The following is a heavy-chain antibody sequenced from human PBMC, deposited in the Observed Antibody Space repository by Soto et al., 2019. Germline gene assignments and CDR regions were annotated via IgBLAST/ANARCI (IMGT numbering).Heavy chain of an antibody. V-gene: IGHV3-23*01. CDR2: ISGSGGST. Sequence: PGGALGLSCAASGFTFSNYAMSWVRPAPGKGLEWVSAISGSGGSTYYADSVKGRFTISRDNSKNTLYLQMNSLRAEDTAVYYCAKDLEKNCSGGSCYSVYFQHWGQGTLVTVSS. CDR1: GFTFSNYA. D-gene: IGHD2-15*01. CDR3: AKDLEKNCSGGSCYSVYFQH. J-gene: IGHJ1*01.